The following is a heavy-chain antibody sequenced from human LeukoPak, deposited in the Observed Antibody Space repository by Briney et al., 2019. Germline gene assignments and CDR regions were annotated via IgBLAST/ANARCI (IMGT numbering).Heavy chain of an antibody. D-gene: IGHD6-13*01. V-gene: IGHV3-48*01. CDR1: GFTFSSYS. J-gene: IGHJ6*03. Sequence: TGGSLRLSCAASGFTFSSYSMNWVRQAPGKGLEWVSYISGSGTTIYYADSVRGRFTISRDNAKNSLYLQMNSLRAEDTAVYYCAREGAAAHPYYYYYMDVWGKGTTVTVSS. CDR2: ISGSGTTI. CDR3: AREGAAAHPYYYYYMDV.